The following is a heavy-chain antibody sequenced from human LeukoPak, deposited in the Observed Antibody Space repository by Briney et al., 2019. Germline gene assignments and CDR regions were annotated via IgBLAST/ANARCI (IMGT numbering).Heavy chain of an antibody. V-gene: IGHV4-34*01. CDR3: ARVRYSSSWLGAIDY. J-gene: IGHJ4*02. CDR2: INHSGST. Sequence: SETLSLTCAVYGGSFSGYYWSWIRQPPGKGLEWIGEINHSGSTNYNPSLKSRVTISVDTSKNQFSLKLSSVTAADTAVYYCARVRYSSSWLGAIDYWGQGTLVTVSS. CDR1: GGSFSGYY. D-gene: IGHD6-13*01.